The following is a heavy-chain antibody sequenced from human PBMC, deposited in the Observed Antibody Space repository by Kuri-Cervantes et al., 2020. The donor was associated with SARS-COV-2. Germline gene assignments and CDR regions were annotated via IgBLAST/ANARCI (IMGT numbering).Heavy chain of an antibody. J-gene: IGHJ4*02. Sequence: ASVKVSCKASGYTFTSYAMHWVRQAPGQRLEWMGWINAGNGNTKYSQKFQGRVTITADESTSTAYMELSSLRSEDTAVYYCARGGGATGIGGFDYWGQGTLVTVSS. V-gene: IGHV1-3*01. CDR3: ARGGGATGIGGFDY. CDR2: INAGNGNT. D-gene: IGHD1-26*01. CDR1: GYTFTSYA.